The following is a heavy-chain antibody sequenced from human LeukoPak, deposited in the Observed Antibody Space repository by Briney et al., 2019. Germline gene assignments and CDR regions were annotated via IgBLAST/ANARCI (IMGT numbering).Heavy chain of an antibody. Sequence: SETLSLTCTVSGGSISSGAYYWIWIRQHPGKCLEWIGYIYHSGNTYYKPSLKSRVTISVDTSKNQFSLKPSSVTAAETAVYYCARGDTHYDSSGYYYQAFDIWGQGTLVTVSS. J-gene: IGHJ3*02. V-gene: IGHV4-31*03. CDR3: ARGDTHYDSSGYYYQAFDI. CDR2: IYHSGNT. D-gene: IGHD3-22*01. CDR1: GGSISSGAYY.